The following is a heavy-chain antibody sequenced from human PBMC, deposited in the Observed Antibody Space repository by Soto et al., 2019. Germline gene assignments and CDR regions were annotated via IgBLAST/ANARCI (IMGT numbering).Heavy chain of an antibody. Sequence: PGGSLRLSCAASGFTFSSYSMNWVRQAPGKGLEWVSSISSSSSYIYYADSVKGRFTISRDNAKNSLYLQMSSLRAEDTAVYYCASFFGSGWNLQYYYYGMDVWGQVPTVTVSS. CDR2: ISSSSSYI. D-gene: IGHD6-19*01. CDR1: GFTFSSYS. CDR3: ASFFGSGWNLQYYYYGMDV. J-gene: IGHJ6*02. V-gene: IGHV3-21*01.